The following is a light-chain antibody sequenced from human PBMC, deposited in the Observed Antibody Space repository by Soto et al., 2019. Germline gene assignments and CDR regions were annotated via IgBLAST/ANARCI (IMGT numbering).Light chain of an antibody. CDR2: ATS. V-gene: IGKV1-6*01. CDR1: QGIRND. Sequence: IEMTQSPSTLSASLGDIFTITCRASQGIRNDLGWYQQKPGKAPNLLIYATSSLQGGVPSRFSVSGSGTDFTLTISSLQPEDFATYYCLQDNSYPLTFGGGTKVDIK. J-gene: IGKJ4*01. CDR3: LQDNSYPLT.